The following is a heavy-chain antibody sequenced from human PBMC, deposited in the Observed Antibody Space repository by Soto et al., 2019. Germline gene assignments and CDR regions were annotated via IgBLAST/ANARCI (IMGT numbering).Heavy chain of an antibody. CDR1: GGTFSSYA. J-gene: IGHJ6*02. CDR2: IIPIFGTA. V-gene: IGHV1-69*01. Sequence: QVQLVQSGAEVKKPGSSVKVSCKASGGTFSSYAISWVRQAPGQGLEWMGGIIPIFGTANYAQKVQGRVTITADESTSTAYMELSSLRSEDAVVYYCARGRRYDFWSGYPPDYYYGMDVWGQGTTVTVSS. CDR3: ARGRRYDFWSGYPPDYYYGMDV. D-gene: IGHD3-3*01.